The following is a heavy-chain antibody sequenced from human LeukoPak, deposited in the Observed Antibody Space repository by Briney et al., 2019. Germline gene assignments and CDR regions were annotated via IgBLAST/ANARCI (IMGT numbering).Heavy chain of an antibody. CDR2: ISYDGSNK. CDR1: GLTFSSYG. D-gene: IGHD3-3*01. CDR3: AKELRFLEWLLFN. Sequence: GGSLRLSCAASGLTFSSYGMHWVRQAPGKGLEWVAVISYDGSNKYYADSVKGRFTISSDNSKNTLYLQMNSLRAEDTAVYYCAKELRFLEWLLFNWGQGTLVTVSS. J-gene: IGHJ4*02. V-gene: IGHV3-30*18.